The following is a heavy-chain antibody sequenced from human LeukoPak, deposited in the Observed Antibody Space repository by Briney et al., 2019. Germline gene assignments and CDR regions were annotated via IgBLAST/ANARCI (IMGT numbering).Heavy chain of an antibody. Sequence: GGSLRLSCAASGFTFSIYSMNWVRQAPGKGLEWVSYISSSSGSTTHYADSVKGRFTISRDNAKNSLYLQMNSLRVEDTAVYYCARAGVLVGANNFDYWGQGTLVTVSS. V-gene: IGHV3-48*04. CDR2: ISSSSGSTT. J-gene: IGHJ4*02. CDR3: ARAGVLVGANNFDY. D-gene: IGHD1-26*01. CDR1: GFTFSIYS.